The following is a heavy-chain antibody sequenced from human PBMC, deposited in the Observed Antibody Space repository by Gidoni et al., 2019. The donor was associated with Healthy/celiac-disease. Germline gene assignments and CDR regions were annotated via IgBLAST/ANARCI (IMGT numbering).Heavy chain of an antibody. Sequence: QVQLQESGPGLLKPSETLSLTCTVSGGSISSYYWSWIRQPPGKGLEWIGYIYYSGSTNSNPSLKSRVTISVDTSKNQFSLKLSSVTAADTAVYYCARGEGYGDWYFDLWGRGTLVTVSS. CDR2: IYYSGST. V-gene: IGHV4-59*01. D-gene: IGHD4-17*01. CDR1: GGSISSYY. J-gene: IGHJ2*01. CDR3: ARGEGYGDWYFDL.